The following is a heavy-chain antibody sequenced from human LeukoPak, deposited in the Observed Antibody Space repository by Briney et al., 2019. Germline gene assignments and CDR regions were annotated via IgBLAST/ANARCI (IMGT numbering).Heavy chain of an antibody. V-gene: IGHV4-4*02. J-gene: IGHJ2*01. CDR2: IYHSGST. D-gene: IGHD5-18*01. Sequence: SETLSLTCAVSGGSISSSNWWSWVRQPPGKGLEWIGEIYHSGSTNYNPSLKSRVTISVDKSKNQFSLKLSSVTAADTAVYYCARDPQYSSYLGPYWYFDLWGRGTLVTVSS. CDR1: GGSISSSNW. CDR3: ARDPQYSSYLGPYWYFDL.